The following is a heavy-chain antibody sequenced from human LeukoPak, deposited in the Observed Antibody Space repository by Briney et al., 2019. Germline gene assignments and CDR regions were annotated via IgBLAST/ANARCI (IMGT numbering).Heavy chain of an antibody. J-gene: IGHJ4*02. CDR3: ARAKYGSGSYYNDY. V-gene: IGHV4-59*01. D-gene: IGHD3-10*01. CDR1: GGSISSYY. CDR2: IYYSGST. Sequence: PSETLSLTCTVSGGSISSYYWSWIRQPPGKGLEWIGYIYYSGSTNYNPSLKSRVTISVDTSKNQFSLKLSPVTAADTAVYYCARAKYGSGSYYNDYWGQGTLVTVSS.